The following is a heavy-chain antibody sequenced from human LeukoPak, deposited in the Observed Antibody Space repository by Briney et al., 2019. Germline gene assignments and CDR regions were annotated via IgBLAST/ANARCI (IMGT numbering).Heavy chain of an antibody. Sequence: SVKVSCKASGGTFSSYAISWVRQAPGRGLEWMGGIIPIFGTANYAQKFQGRVTITADESTSTAYMELSSLRSEDTAVYYCARGYSSSWDLNWFDPWGQGTLVTVSS. CDR3: ARGYSSSWDLNWFDP. CDR2: IIPIFGTA. CDR1: GGTFSSYA. D-gene: IGHD6-13*01. V-gene: IGHV1-69*01. J-gene: IGHJ5*02.